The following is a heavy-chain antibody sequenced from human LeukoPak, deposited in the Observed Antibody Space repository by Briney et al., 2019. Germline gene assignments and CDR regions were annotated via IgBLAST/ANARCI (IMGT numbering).Heavy chain of an antibody. D-gene: IGHD2-2*01. CDR2: IKEDGSEK. V-gene: IGHV3-7*05. Sequence: GGSLRLSCAASGFTFSTFWMTWVRQAPGRGLEWVANIKEDGSEKYYVDSLKGRFTISRDNAKNSLYLQMNSLRAEDTTVYYCARMKGCSSTTCYFAIYWGQGTLVTVSS. J-gene: IGHJ4*02. CDR3: ARMKGCSSTTCYFAIY. CDR1: GFTFSTFW.